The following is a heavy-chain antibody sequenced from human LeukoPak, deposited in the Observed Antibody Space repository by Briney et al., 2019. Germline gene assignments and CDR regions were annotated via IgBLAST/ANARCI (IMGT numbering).Heavy chain of an antibody. CDR3: ARDPRSSSSYRFDY. J-gene: IGHJ4*02. Sequence: GGSLRLSCAASGFIFSSYGMHWVRQAPGKGLEWAAVIWNDGSNKYYADSVKGRFTDSRDNSKNTLYLQMNSLRAEDTAVYHCARDPRSSSSYRFDYWGQGTLVTVTS. CDR1: GFIFSSYG. CDR2: IWNDGSNK. D-gene: IGHD6-6*01. V-gene: IGHV3-33*01.